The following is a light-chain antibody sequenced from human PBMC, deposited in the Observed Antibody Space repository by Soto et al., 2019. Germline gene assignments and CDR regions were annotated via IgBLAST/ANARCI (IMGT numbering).Light chain of an antibody. CDR2: GAS. Sequence: EIMMSQSPATLSVSPGEGATLSCRASQSVSSNLAWYQQKPGQPPRLLIYGASTRATGVPARFSGSGFGTEFTLTITSLQSDDSAVYYCQQSNNWPPWTFGQGTKVEIK. CDR1: QSVSSN. CDR3: QQSNNWPPWT. V-gene: IGKV3-15*01. J-gene: IGKJ1*01.